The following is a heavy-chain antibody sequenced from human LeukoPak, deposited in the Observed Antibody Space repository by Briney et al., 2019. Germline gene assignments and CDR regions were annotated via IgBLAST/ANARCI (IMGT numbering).Heavy chain of an antibody. D-gene: IGHD1-7*01. CDR3: AKVAPYGNYLFHY. V-gene: IGHV3-23*01. CDR2: ISGSGGST. Sequence: GRSLRLSCAASGFTFRSYAMSWVRQAPGKGLEWVSGISGSGGSTYYADSVKGRFTISRDNSKNTLHLQMNSLGAEDTAVYYCAKVAPYGNYLFHYWGQGTLVTVSS. J-gene: IGHJ4*02. CDR1: GFTFRSYA.